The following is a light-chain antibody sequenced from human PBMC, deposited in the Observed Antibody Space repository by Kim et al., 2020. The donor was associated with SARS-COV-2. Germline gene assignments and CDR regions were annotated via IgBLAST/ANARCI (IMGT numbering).Light chain of an antibody. CDR1: QSVSSNY. V-gene: IGKV3-20*01. Sequence: EIVLTQSPGTLSLSPGERATLSCRASQSVSSNYLAWYQQKPGQAPRLLIYGASSRATGIPDRFSGSGSGTDFTLTITRLAPEDFAVYCCQQYSRSPATFGQGTKVDIK. CDR3: QQYSRSPAT. CDR2: GAS. J-gene: IGKJ1*01.